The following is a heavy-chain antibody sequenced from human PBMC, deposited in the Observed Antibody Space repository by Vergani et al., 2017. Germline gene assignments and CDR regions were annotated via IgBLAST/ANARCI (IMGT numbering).Heavy chain of an antibody. CDR1: GGSISSSSYY. CDR3: ARGSGWYGNAFDI. D-gene: IGHD6-19*01. CDR2: IYYSGST. J-gene: IGHJ3*02. Sequence: VQLLESGPGLVKPSETLSLTCTVSGGSISSSSYYWGWIRQPPGKGLEWIGSIYYSGSTYYNPSLKSRVTISVDTSKNQFSLKLSSVTAADTAVYYCARGSGWYGNAFDIWGQGTMVTVSS. V-gene: IGHV4-39*07.